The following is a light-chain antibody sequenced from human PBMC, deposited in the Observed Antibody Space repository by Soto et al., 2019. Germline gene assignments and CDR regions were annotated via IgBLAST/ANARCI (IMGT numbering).Light chain of an antibody. Sequence: DIQMTQSPSTLSASVGDRVTITCRASQTIFRWLAWYQQRPGKAPNLLISDASDLQSGVPSRFSGSGSGAEFNLTIGRLQPDDFATYYCQQYNSYPWTFGQGTKVEF. CDR3: QQYNSYPWT. J-gene: IGKJ1*01. V-gene: IGKV1-5*01. CDR2: DAS. CDR1: QTIFRW.